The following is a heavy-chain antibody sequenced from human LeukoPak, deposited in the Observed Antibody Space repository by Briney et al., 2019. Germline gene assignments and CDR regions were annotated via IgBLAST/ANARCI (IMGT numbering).Heavy chain of an antibody. V-gene: IGHV1-8*01. CDR3: ARSPRGWYWFDP. D-gene: IGHD6-19*01. J-gene: IGHJ5*02. CDR2: MNPNRGNT. Sequence: ASVKVSCEPSGYTFTGYDINWVRQATGQGREWMGWMNPNRGNTGYAQNFQGRVTMTRNTSISTAYLELSSLRSEDTAVYYCARSPRGWYWFDPWGQGTLVTVSS. CDR1: GYTFTGYD.